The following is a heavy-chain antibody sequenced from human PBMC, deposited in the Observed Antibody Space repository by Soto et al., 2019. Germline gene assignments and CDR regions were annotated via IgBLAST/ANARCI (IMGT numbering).Heavy chain of an antibody. J-gene: IGHJ5*02. CDR1: GVSFSGYY. CDR3: ARALVCSSTSCYSESFEP. V-gene: IGHV4-34*01. Sequence: QVQLQQWGAGLLKPSETLSLTCAVYGVSFSGYYWSWIRQPPGKGLEWSGEINHSGSTNYNPSLKSRFTISVETSKSQFSLKLSSVTAADTAVYYCARALVCSSTSCYSESFEPCGQGTLVTVSS. D-gene: IGHD2-2*01. CDR2: INHSGST.